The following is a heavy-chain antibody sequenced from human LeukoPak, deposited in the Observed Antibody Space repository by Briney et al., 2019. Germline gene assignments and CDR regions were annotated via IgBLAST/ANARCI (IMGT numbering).Heavy chain of an antibody. Sequence: GGSLRLSCAVSGFTFRDYLMHWVRQAPGKGLVWVSRINIDDTNAYADSVEGRFTISRDNRKNTLYLQMNSLRAEDTAVYFCGRGGDGIDTWGQGTTVIVSS. V-gene: IGHV3-74*01. CDR2: INIDDTNA. CDR3: GRGGDGIDT. CDR1: GFTFRDYL. J-gene: IGHJ3*02.